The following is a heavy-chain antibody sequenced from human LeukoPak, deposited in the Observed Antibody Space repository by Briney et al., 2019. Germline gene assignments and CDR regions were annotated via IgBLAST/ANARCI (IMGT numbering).Heavy chain of an antibody. CDR2: IYSGGST. V-gene: IGHV3-53*04. CDR3: ARNSHLSYYCDY. J-gene: IGHJ4*02. CDR1: GFTVSINY. D-gene: IGHD3-16*02. Sequence: GGSLSLSCAVSGFTVSINYMSWVRHAPEEGMGWVSVIYSGGSTYYADPVKGRFTISRHNSKNTLYLQMNSLRAEDTAVYYCARNSHLSYYCDYWGRGTLVTVSS.